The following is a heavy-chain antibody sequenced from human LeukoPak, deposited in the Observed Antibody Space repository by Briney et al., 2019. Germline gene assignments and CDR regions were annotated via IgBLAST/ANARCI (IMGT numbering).Heavy chain of an antibody. D-gene: IGHD2-2*01. CDR3: ARQGSTSPYYYYYGMDV. J-gene: IGHJ6*02. CDR2: ISSSSSYI. V-gene: IGHV3-21*01. Sequence: GGSLRLSCAASGFTFSSYSMNWVRQAPGKGLEWVSSISSSSSYIYYADSVKGRFTISRDNAKNSLYLQMNSLRAEDTAVYYCARQGSTSPYYYYYGMDVWGQGTTVTVSS. CDR1: GFTFSSYS.